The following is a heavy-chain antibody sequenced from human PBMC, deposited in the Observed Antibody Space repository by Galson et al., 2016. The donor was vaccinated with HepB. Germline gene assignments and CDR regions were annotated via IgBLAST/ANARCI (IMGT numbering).Heavy chain of an antibody. J-gene: IGHJ4*02. CDR1: GYIFTSFY. CDR3: AVPYYYDSSGWG. D-gene: IGHD3-22*01. V-gene: IGHV1-46*01. CDR2: VNPSGVDT. Sequence: SVKVSCKATGYIFTSFYIHWVRQAPGQGLEWMGRVNPSGVDTHSTQKFRGRITMTSDTSTSTVFMDLSSLKSEDTAMYYCAVPYYYDSSGWGWCQGTLVTVSS.